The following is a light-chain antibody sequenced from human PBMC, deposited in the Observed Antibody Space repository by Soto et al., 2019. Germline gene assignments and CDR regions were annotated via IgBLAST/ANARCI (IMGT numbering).Light chain of an antibody. CDR3: SSYAGSNNYV. CDR2: AVS. V-gene: IGLV2-8*01. CDR1: SSDVGSYNY. Sequence: QSALTQPASVSGSPGQSITISCTGTSSDVGSYNYVAWYQQFPGKTPKLMIYAVSERPSGVPDRFSGSKSGNTASLTVSGLQAEDEADYYCSSYAGSNNYVFGTGTKLTVL. J-gene: IGLJ1*01.